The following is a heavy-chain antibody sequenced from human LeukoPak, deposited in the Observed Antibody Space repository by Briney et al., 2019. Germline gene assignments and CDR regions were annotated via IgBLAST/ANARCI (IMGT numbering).Heavy chain of an antibody. J-gene: IGHJ3*02. CDR1: GFTFDDYA. D-gene: IGHD2-21*02. V-gene: IGHV3-9*03. CDR2: ISWNSGSI. Sequence: QSGGSLRLSCAASGFTFDDYAMHWVRQAPGKGLEWVSGISWNSGSIGYADSVKGRFTISRDNAKNSLYLQMNSLRAEDMALYYCAKDKRDGTATWDAFDIWGQGTMVTVSS. CDR3: AKDKRDGTATWDAFDI.